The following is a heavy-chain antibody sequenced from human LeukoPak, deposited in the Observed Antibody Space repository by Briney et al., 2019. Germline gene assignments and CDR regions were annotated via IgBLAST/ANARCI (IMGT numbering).Heavy chain of an antibody. CDR2: IYTRGST. Sequence: ASETLSLTCTVSGGSINDYYWSWIRQPAGKGLEWIGRIYTRGSTNYNPSLKSRVTMSVDTSKNQFSLKLSSVTAADTAVYYCARGRYCSADICSGGDAFDIWGQGTMVSVSS. CDR1: GGSINDYY. D-gene: IGHD2-15*01. J-gene: IGHJ3*02. CDR3: ARGRYCSADICSGGDAFDI. V-gene: IGHV4-4*07.